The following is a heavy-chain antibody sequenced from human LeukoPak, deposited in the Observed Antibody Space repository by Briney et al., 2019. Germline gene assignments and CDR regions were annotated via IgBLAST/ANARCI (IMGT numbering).Heavy chain of an antibody. D-gene: IGHD6-13*01. CDR3: ARDSGSSWYALSHHRFDP. CDR1: GFTFNNYC. V-gene: IGHV3-33*01. Sequence: PGRSLRLSCAASGFTFNNYCMRWVRQAPGKGLEWVAVIWYDGSNKYYADSVKGRFTISRDNAKNTLYLQMSSLRAEDTAVYYCARDSGSSWYALSHHRFDPWGQGTLVTVSS. CDR2: IWYDGSNK. J-gene: IGHJ5*02.